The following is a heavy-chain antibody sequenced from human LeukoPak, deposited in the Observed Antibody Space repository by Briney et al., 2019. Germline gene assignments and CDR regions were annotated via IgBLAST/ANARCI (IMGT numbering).Heavy chain of an antibody. Sequence: GGSLRLSCAASGFTFNNYGMGWVRQAPGKGLEWVAVISYDGSNKYYADSVKGRSTISRDNSKNTLYLQMNSLRAEDTAVYYCARDRIAAAGGGYFQHWGQGTLVTVSS. D-gene: IGHD6-13*01. CDR3: ARDRIAAAGGGYFQH. V-gene: IGHV3-30*03. CDR1: GFTFNNYG. J-gene: IGHJ1*01. CDR2: ISYDGSNK.